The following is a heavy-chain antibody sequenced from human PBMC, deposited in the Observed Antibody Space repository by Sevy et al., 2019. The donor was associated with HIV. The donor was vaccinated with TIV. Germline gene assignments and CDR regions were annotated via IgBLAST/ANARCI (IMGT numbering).Heavy chain of an antibody. V-gene: IGHV3-21*01. J-gene: IGHJ4*02. CDR3: ARGGCTSSSCYLFDY. CDR1: GFTFSSYT. Sequence: GGSLRLSCVASGFTFSSYTMNWVRQAPGKGLEWVSPISSSSSYIFYADSVKGRFTISRDNAKNSLYLQMNSLRDEDTAVYYCARGGCTSSSCYLFDYWGQGTLVTVSS. D-gene: IGHD2-2*01. CDR2: ISSSSSYI.